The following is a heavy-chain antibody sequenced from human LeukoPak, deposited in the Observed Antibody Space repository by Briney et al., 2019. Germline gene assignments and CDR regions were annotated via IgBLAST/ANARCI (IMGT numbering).Heavy chain of an antibody. Sequence: GGSLRLSCAASGFTFSSYAMHWVRQAPGKGLGWVAVISYDGSNKYYADSVKGRFTISRDNSKNTLYLQMNSLRAEDTAVYYCARDPTMIVVGYIEFGWFDPWGQGTLVTVSS. CDR2: ISYDGSNK. D-gene: IGHD3-22*01. CDR3: ARDPTMIVVGYIEFGWFDP. V-gene: IGHV3-30*04. J-gene: IGHJ5*02. CDR1: GFTFSSYA.